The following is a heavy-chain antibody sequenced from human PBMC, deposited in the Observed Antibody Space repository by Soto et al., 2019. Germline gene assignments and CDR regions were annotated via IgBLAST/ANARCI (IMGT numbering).Heavy chain of an antibody. Sequence: CCWSRKRKPPGNGLEWIGSIYYSGSTYYNPSLKSRVTISVDTSKNQFSLKLSSVTAADTAVYYCVRPFSGRHSPYYYGLDVRGQAT. D-gene: IGHD1-26*01. CDR3: VRPFSGRHSPYYYGLDV. CDR2: IYYSGST. CDR1: CC. J-gene: IGHJ6*01. V-gene: IGHV4-39*01.